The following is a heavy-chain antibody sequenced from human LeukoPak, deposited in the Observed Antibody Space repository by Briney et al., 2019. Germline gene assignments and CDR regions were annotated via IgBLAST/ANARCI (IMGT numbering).Heavy chain of an antibody. J-gene: IGHJ4*02. Sequence: AASVKVSCKASGGTFSSYAISWVRQAPGQGLEWMGGIIPIFATANYAQKFQGRVTITTDESTSTAYMELSSLRSEDTAVYYCARGLDSSGCFDYWGQGTLVTVSS. CDR2: IIPIFATA. CDR3: ARGLDSSGCFDY. V-gene: IGHV1-69*05. D-gene: IGHD6-19*01. CDR1: GGTFSSYA.